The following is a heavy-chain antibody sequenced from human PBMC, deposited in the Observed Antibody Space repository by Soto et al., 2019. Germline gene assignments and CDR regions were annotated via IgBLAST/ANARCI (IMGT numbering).Heavy chain of an antibody. CDR3: ARGGDYARF. D-gene: IGHD4-17*01. J-gene: IGHJ4*02. Sequence: QVQLQESGPGLVKPSETLSLTCTVSRGSISGYYWSWIRQPPGKGLEWIGYIYYSGSTNYNPSLKSRVAISVDTSKNQSSLNLSSVTAADTAVYYCARGGDYARFWGQGTLVTVSS. CDR1: RGSISGYY. V-gene: IGHV4-59*01. CDR2: IYYSGST.